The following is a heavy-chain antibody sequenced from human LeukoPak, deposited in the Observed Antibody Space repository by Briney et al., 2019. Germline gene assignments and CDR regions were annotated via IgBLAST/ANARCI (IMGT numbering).Heavy chain of an antibody. CDR3: ARGRGRITMVRGNNYYMDV. Sequence: ASVNVSCKASGYTFTSYDINWVRQATGQGLEWMGWMNPNSGNTGYAQKFQRTVTMTRNTSISTAYMELSSLRSEDTAVYYCARGRGRITMVRGNNYYMDVWGKGTTVTVSS. CDR2: MNPNSGNT. V-gene: IGHV1-8*01. CDR1: GYTFTSYD. J-gene: IGHJ6*03. D-gene: IGHD3-10*01.